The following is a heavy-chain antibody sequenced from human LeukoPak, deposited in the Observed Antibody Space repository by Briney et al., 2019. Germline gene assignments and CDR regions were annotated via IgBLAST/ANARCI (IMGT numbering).Heavy chain of an antibody. D-gene: IGHD6-19*01. J-gene: IGHJ3*02. V-gene: IGHV4-39*01. CDR1: GGSISSSSYS. CDR2: IYYSGST. CDR3: ARTSRWGSGWFLGVNAFDI. Sequence: SETLSLTCTVSGGSISSSSYSWGWIRQPPGKGLEWIGSIYYSGSTYFNPSLKSRVTISVDTSKNQFSLKLNSVTAADTAVYYCARTSRWGSGWFLGVNAFDIWGQGTMVTVSS.